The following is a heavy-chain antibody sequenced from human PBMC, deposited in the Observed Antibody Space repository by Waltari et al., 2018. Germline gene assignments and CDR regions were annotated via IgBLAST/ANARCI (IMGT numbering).Heavy chain of an antibody. D-gene: IGHD2-21*01. CDR1: GGTFSSYA. CDR3: AVPPGVVIKGALGY. Sequence: QVQLVQSGAEVKKPGSSVKVSCKASGGTFSSYAISWVRQAPGQGLEWMGEIIPILGTANYAQKFQGRGTITTDESTSTAYMELSSLGSEDTAVYYCAVPPGVVIKGALGYWGQGTLVTVSS. CDR2: IIPILGTA. V-gene: IGHV1-69*05. J-gene: IGHJ4*02.